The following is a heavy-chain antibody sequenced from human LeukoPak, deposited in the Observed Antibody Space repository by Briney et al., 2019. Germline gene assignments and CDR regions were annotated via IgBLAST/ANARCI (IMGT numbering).Heavy chain of an antibody. J-gene: IGHJ3*02. CDR1: GFTFSSYS. CDR3: AREVIAAAGNAFDI. CDR2: ISSSSSYI. Sequence: PGGSLRLSCAASGFTFSSYSMNWVRQAPGKGLEWVSSISSSSSYIYYADSVKGRFTISRDNAKNSLYLQMNSLRAEDTAVYYCAREVIAAAGNAFDIWGQGTMVTVSS. V-gene: IGHV3-21*01. D-gene: IGHD6-13*01.